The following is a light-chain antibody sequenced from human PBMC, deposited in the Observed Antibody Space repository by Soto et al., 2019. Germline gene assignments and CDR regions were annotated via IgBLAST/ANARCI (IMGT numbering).Light chain of an antibody. Sequence: EIVLPQYTATLSLSPGERATLSCMASPSVTNFLAWYQQKPGQAPRLLIYGAFNRATGIPARFSGSGSGTDFTLTISSLEPEDSAVYYCQQRNVWPPVTFGQGTLLEVK. CDR3: QQRNVWPPVT. J-gene: IGKJ5*01. CDR2: GAF. CDR1: PSVTNF. V-gene: IGKV3-11*01.